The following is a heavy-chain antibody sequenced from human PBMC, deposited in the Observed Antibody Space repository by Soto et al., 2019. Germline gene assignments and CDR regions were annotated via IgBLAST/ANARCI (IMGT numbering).Heavy chain of an antibody. V-gene: IGHV3-23*01. CDR3: AKAAKYWNYVYFDY. CDR1: GFTFSSYA. CDR2: ISGGGGST. J-gene: IGHJ4*02. D-gene: IGHD1-7*01. Sequence: GGSLRLSCAASGFTFSSYAMSWVRQAPGKGLEWVSVISGGGGSTYYADSVKGRFTISRDNSKNTLYMQMNSLRDEDTAVYYCAKAAKYWNYVYFDYWGQGTLVTVSS.